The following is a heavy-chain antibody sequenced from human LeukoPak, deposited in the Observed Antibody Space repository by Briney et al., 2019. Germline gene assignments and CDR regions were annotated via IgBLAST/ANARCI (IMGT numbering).Heavy chain of an antibody. Sequence: SQSLSLTCTVSGGSMSSSSYYGGWIRQPPGKGLGWVGSIYYSGSTYYNPPLKSRVPISVATSKNQFSLKLSSVTAADTAVYYCARGSRTDYYYYMDVWGKGTTVTVPS. CDR2: IYYSGST. CDR3: ARGSRTDYYYYMDV. V-gene: IGHV4-39*07. D-gene: IGHD1-26*01. CDR1: GGSMSSSSYY. J-gene: IGHJ6*03.